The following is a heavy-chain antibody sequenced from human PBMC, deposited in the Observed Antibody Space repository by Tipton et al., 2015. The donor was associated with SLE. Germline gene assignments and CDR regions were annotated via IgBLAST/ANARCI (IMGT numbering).Heavy chain of an antibody. CDR3: AVNVVVKVQVDY. J-gene: IGHJ4*02. Sequence: TLSLTCTVSGYSISSGYYWGWIRQFPGMGLEWIGSIYHSGSTNYNPSLKTRVTISVDTSKNQFSLKVNSVTAGDTAVYYCAVNVVVKVQVDYWGPGALVTVSS. CDR1: GYSISSGYY. CDR2: IYHSGST. V-gene: IGHV4-38-2*02. D-gene: IGHD2-21*01.